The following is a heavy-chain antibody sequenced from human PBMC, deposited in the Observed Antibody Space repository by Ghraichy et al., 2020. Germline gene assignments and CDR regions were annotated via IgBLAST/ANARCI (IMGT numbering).Heavy chain of an antibody. D-gene: IGHD2-15*01. J-gene: IGHJ4*02. V-gene: IGHV3-23*01. CDR3: AKAAHPTYCSGGGCYPCLEF. CDR1: EFTFRSYA. Sequence: GGSLRLSCAASEFTFRSYAMTWVRQAPGKGLEWVSVISGSGGSTYYADSVKGRFTISRDNSKNTLYLQMNSLRADDTAVYYCAKAAHPTYCSGGGCYPCLEFWGQGTLVAVSS. CDR2: ISGSGGST.